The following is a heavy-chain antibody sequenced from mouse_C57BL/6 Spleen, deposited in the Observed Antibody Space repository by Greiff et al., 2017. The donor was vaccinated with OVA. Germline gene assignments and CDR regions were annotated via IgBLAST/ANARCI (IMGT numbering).Heavy chain of an antibody. CDR3: TREGLPAWFAY. V-gene: IGHV5-9-1*02. CDR2: ISSGGDYI. Sequence: EVHLVASGEGLVKPGGSLKLSCAASGFTFSSYSMSWVRQTPEQRLEWVAYISSGGDYIYYADTVKGRFTLSRDNARNTLYLQMSSLKSEDTAMYYCTREGLPAWFAYWGQGTLVTVSA. J-gene: IGHJ3*01. CDR1: GFTFSSYS.